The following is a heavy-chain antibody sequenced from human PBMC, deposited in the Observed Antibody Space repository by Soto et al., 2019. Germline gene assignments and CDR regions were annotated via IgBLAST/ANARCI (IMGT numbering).Heavy chain of an antibody. D-gene: IGHD1-26*01. Sequence: GASVKVSCKASGGTFSSYAISWVRQAPGQGLEWMGGIVPIFGTASYAQKFQGRVTITADESTSTAYMELSSLRSEDTAVYYCAAKSGDYYGMDVWGQGTTVTVSS. CDR1: GGTFSSYA. J-gene: IGHJ6*02. V-gene: IGHV1-69*13. CDR3: AAKSGDYYGMDV. CDR2: IVPIFGTA.